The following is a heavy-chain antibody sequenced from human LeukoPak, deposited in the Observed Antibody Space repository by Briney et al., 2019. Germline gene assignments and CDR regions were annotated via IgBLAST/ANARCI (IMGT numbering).Heavy chain of an antibody. CDR3: ARDNRGYDY. D-gene: IGHD3-16*01. CDR2: IYYSGST. V-gene: IGHV4-39*07. Sequence: PWETLSLTCTVSGGSISSSSYYWGWIRQPPGKGLEWIGSIYYSGSTYYNPSLKSRVTISVDTSKNQFSLKLSSVTAADTAVYYCARDNRGYDYWGQGTLVTVSS. J-gene: IGHJ4*02. CDR1: GGSISSSSYY.